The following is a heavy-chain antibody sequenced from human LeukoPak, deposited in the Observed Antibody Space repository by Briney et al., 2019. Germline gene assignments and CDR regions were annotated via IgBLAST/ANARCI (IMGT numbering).Heavy chain of an antibody. V-gene: IGHV1-18*04. J-gene: IGHJ3*02. D-gene: IGHD6-19*01. CDR1: GYTFTSYG. CDR3: AMRIAMAGTPGAFDI. Sequence: ASVKVSCKASGYTFTSYGISWVRQAPGQGLEWMGWISAYNGNTNYAQKLQGRVTMTTDTSTSTAYMELRSLRSDDTAVYYCAMRIAMAGTPGAFDIWGQGTMVTVSS. CDR2: ISAYNGNT.